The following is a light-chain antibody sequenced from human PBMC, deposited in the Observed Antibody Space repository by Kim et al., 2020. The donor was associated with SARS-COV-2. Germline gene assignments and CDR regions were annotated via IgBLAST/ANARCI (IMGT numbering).Light chain of an antibody. CDR2: EDN. CDR1: SGSIASNY. CDR3: QSYDSSNWV. Sequence: GKTVTSSCTRSSGSIASNYVQWYQQRPGSAPTTVIYEDNQRPSGVPDRFSGSIDNSSNSASLTISGLKTEDEADYYCQSYDSSNWVFGGGTQLTVL. V-gene: IGLV6-57*03. J-gene: IGLJ3*02.